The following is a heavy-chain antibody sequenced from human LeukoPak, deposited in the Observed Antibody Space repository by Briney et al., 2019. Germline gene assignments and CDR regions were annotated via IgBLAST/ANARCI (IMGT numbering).Heavy chain of an antibody. CDR1: GGSISSSSYY. V-gene: IGHV4-39*07. Sequence: PSETLSLTCTVSGGSISSSSYYWGWIRQPPGKGLEWIGSIYYSGSTYYNPSLKSRVTISVDTSKNQFSLKLSSVTAADTAVYYCARGKYALRYGPGNWFDPWGQGTLVTVSS. J-gene: IGHJ5*02. D-gene: IGHD3-9*01. CDR3: ARGKYALRYGPGNWFDP. CDR2: IYYSGST.